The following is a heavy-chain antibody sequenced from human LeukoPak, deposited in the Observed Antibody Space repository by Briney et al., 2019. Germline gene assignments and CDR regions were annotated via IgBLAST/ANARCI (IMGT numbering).Heavy chain of an antibody. J-gene: IGHJ6*02. D-gene: IGHD7-27*01. V-gene: IGHV3-7*01. CDR3: ATYTNWVAGDV. CDR2: IDKDGSVR. CDR1: GFSFSDSW. Sequence: GGSLRLSCVASGFSFSDSWMSWVRQAPGKGLEWVADIDKDGSVRDYVDSVKGRFTISRDNAKNSLYLQMDSLRAEDTAVYYCATYTNWVAGDVWGQGTTFSVSS.